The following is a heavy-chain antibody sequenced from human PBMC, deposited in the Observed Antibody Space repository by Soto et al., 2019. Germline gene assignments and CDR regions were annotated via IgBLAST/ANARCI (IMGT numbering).Heavy chain of an antibody. D-gene: IGHD6-6*01. Sequence: GGSLRLSCAASGFTFSSYGMHWVRQAPGKGLEWVAVIWYDGSNKYYADSVKGRFTISRDNSKNTLYLQMNSLRAEDTAVYYCARERDIAARHDAFDIWGQGTMVTVSS. CDR1: GFTFSSYG. J-gene: IGHJ3*02. CDR3: ARERDIAARHDAFDI. V-gene: IGHV3-33*08. CDR2: IWYDGSNK.